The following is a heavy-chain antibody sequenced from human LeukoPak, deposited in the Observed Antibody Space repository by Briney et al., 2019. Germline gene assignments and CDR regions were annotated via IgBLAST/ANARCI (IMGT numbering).Heavy chain of an antibody. Sequence: GGSLRLSCAASGFTFSNYAMSWARQAPGKGLEWVSAITGSDGNTYYADPVKGRFTISRDNSKNTLYLQMNSLRAEDTAVYYCAQWGDFDVLTGYYVPDFWGQGTLVTVSS. CDR3: AQWGDFDVLTGYYVPDF. J-gene: IGHJ4*02. V-gene: IGHV3-23*01. CDR2: ITGSDGNT. D-gene: IGHD3-9*01. CDR1: GFTFSNYA.